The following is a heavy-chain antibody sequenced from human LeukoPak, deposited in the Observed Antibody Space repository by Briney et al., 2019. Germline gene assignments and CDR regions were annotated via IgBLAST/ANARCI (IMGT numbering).Heavy chain of an antibody. CDR3: AKGRWQWLALAPEVEGNRDYGVDV. D-gene: IGHD6-19*01. Sequence: GGSLRLSCATSGFTFSSYGMHWVRQAPGKGLEWVAVISYDGSNKYYADSVKGRFTISRDNSKNTLYLQMNSLRADDTAVYYCAKGRWQWLALAPEVEGNRDYGVDVWGQGTTVTVSS. CDR2: ISYDGSNK. CDR1: GFTFSSYG. J-gene: IGHJ6*02. V-gene: IGHV3-30*18.